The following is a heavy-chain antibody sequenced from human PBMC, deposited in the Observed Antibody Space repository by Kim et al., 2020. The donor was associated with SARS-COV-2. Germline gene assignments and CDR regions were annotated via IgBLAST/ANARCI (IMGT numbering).Heavy chain of an antibody. CDR2: ISYDGSNK. D-gene: IGHD3-22*01. CDR3: ARDWDFTMIVRGGFDI. CDR1: GFTFSSYA. J-gene: IGHJ3*02. V-gene: IGHV3-30-3*01. Sequence: GGSLRLSCAASGFTFSSYAMHWVRQAPGKGLEWVAVISYDGSNKYYADSVKGRFTISRDNSKNTLYLQMNSLRAEDTAVYYCARDWDFTMIVRGGFDIWGQGTMVTVSS.